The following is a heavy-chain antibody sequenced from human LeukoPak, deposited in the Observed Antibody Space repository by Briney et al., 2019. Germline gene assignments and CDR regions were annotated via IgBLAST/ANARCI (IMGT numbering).Heavy chain of an antibody. Sequence: SETLSLTCAVYGGSFSGYYWSWIRQPPGKGLEWIGEINHSGSTNYNPSLKSRVTISVDTSKNQFSLKLSSVTAADTAVYYCARGHCTNGVCSENYYYYYMDVWGKGTTVTVSS. J-gene: IGHJ6*03. CDR1: GGSFSGYY. CDR2: INHSGST. CDR3: ARGHCTNGVCSENYYYYYMDV. V-gene: IGHV4-34*01. D-gene: IGHD2-8*01.